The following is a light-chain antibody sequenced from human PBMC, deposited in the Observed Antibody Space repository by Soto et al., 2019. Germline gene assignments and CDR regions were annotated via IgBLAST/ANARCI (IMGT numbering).Light chain of an antibody. CDR1: QRIDRY. J-gene: IGKJ1*01. V-gene: IGKV1-5*01. CDR3: QQYSSYSWT. Sequence: DIQLTQSPSTLSASVGDRVTITCRASQRIDRYLAWYQQKPGKAPKLLVYDASTLEGVVPSRFSGSGSATEFLLTLSSLQPDDVATYYCQQYSSYSWTFGQGTKVEIK. CDR2: DAS.